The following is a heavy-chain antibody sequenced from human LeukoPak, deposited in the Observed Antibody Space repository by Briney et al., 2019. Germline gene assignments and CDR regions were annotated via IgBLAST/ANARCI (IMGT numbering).Heavy chain of an antibody. CDR2: IKPDGSEK. Sequence: GGSLRLSCAASGFRFSGTWMTWVRQAPGKGLECVANIKPDGSEKYYVDSVKGRFTVSRDNAKNSLYLQMNSLRVEDTAVYYLTTELNHDSGGWGQGTLVTVSS. J-gene: IGHJ4*02. D-gene: IGHD3-22*01. CDR1: GFRFSGTW. CDR3: TTELNHDSGG. V-gene: IGHV3-7*01.